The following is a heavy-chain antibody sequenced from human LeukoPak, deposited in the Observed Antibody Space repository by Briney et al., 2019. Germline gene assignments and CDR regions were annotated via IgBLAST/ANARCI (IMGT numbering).Heavy chain of an antibody. J-gene: IGHJ5*01. V-gene: IGHV4-30-4*08. D-gene: IGHD2-8*01. Sequence: SQTLSLTCTVSGGSISSGDYYWSWIRQPPGKGLEWIGYIYYSGSTYYNPSLKSRVTISVDTSKNQFSLKLSSVTAADTAVYYCVRQGYCTSSNCYRWFDSWGQGTLVTVSS. CDR3: VRQGYCTSSNCYRWFDS. CDR2: IYYSGST. CDR1: GGSISSGDYY.